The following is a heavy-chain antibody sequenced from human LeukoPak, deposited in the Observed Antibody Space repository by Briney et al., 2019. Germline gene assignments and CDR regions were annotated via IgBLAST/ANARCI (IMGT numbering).Heavy chain of an antibody. D-gene: IGHD1-26*01. CDR2: ISAYDGNT. Sequence: ASVKVSCKASGFTFTSYGITWVRQAPGQGLEWMGWISAYDGNTNHAQKLQGRVTMTTAASTSTAYMELRSLRSDDTAVYYCARGGMMGATGVDYWGQGTLVTVSS. V-gene: IGHV1-18*01. CDR3: ARGGMMGATGVDY. J-gene: IGHJ4*02. CDR1: GFTFTSYG.